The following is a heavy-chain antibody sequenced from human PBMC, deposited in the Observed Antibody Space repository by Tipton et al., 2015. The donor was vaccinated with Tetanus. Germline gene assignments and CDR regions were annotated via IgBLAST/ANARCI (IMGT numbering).Heavy chain of an antibody. D-gene: IGHD3-16*02. Sequence: TLSLTCSVSGGSLRSGDYQWNWIRQPPGKGLEWLAYISPSGRTNSNYSLKSRITISQDKSKNQFSLRLTSVTAADTAVYYCARLIMITLGGVIELWYFDLWGRGTLLTVSS. CDR3: ARLIMITLGGVIELWYFDL. V-gene: IGHV4-61*08. CDR2: ISPSGRT. J-gene: IGHJ2*01. CDR1: GGSLRSGDYQ.